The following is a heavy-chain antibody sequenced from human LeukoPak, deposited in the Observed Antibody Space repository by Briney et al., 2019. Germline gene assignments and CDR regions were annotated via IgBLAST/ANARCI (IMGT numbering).Heavy chain of an antibody. J-gene: IGHJ2*01. D-gene: IGHD1-1*01. V-gene: IGHV3-23*01. CDR3: ASTQRSYWYFDL. CDR1: GLTFSSYA. Sequence: PGGSLRLSFAASGLTFSSYAMSWVRQAPGKGLEWVSAISGSGGSTYYADSVKGRFTISRDNSKNTLYLQMNSLRAEDTAVYYCASTQRSYWYFDLWGRGTLVTVSS. CDR2: ISGSGGST.